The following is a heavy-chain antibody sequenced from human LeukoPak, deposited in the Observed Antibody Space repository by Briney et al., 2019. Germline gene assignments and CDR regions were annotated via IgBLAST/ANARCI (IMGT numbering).Heavy chain of an antibody. CDR3: ARGDSSGWY. CDR2: ISYDGSNK. Sequence: GALRLFCAASGITFSSYAMHWVRQAPGKGLEWVAVISYDGSNKYYADSVKGRFTISRDNAKNSLYLQMNSLRAEDTAVYYCARGDSSGWYWGQGTLVTVSS. V-gene: IGHV3-30*04. J-gene: IGHJ4*02. D-gene: IGHD6-19*01. CDR1: GITFSSYA.